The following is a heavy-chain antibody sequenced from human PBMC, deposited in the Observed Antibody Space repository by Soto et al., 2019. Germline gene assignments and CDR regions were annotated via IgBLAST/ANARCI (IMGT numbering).Heavy chain of an antibody. Sequence: PSETLSRTCAVSGGSISSGVYSWIWVRQPPGKGLEWIGYIYHSGITYYNPSLKSRVTISVDRSKNQFSLKLSSVTAADTAVYYCARAYSSSSAVAFDYWGQGTLVTVSS. CDR2: IYHSGIT. J-gene: IGHJ4*02. CDR1: GGSISSGVYS. V-gene: IGHV4-30-2*01. D-gene: IGHD6-6*01. CDR3: ARAYSSSSAVAFDY.